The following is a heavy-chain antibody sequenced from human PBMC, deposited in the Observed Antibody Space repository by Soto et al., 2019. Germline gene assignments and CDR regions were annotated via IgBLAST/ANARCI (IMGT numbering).Heavy chain of an antibody. V-gene: IGHV3-74*01. CDR3: TRALGGASSN. CDR2: IDNDGRTT. CDR1: GYTFSNYW. D-gene: IGHD3-16*01. J-gene: IGHJ4*02. Sequence: EVQLVESGGGLVQPGGSLRLSCAASGYTFSNYWMHWVRQAPGMGLVWVSRIDNDGRTTNYADSVMGRFTISRDNAKDTLYLQMDSLRAEDTAVYYCTRALGGASSNWGPGTLVTVSS.